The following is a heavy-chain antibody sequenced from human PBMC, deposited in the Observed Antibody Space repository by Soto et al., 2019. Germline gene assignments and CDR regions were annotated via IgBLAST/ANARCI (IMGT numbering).Heavy chain of an antibody. CDR3: ARARLRAVYAFDF. D-gene: IGHD4-17*01. CDR1: GVSITSGAYY. Sequence: PSETLALTCTLSGVSITSGAYYWTWVRQHPGKGLEWIGYIYYNGNTYFSPSLKSRLTISIDTSKNQFSLKLSSVTAADTAMYYCARARLRAVYAFDFWGQGTTVT. V-gene: IGHV4-31*03. CDR2: IYYNGNT. J-gene: IGHJ3*01.